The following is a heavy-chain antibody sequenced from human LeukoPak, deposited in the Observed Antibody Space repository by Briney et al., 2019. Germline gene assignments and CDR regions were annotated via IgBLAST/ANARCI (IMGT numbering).Heavy chain of an antibody. J-gene: IGHJ5*01. CDR1: GYNSANYW. D-gene: IGHD3-10*01. CDR3: ARLGYAYGQGDS. CDR2: IWPSDSTT. V-gene: IGHV5-51*03. Sequence: GQSLKIFCKGSGYNSANYWIGWVRQMPGKGLEWMGIIWPSDSTTKYSPSFQGQVSISVDKSIGTAYLQWSSLQASDTAIYFCARLGYAYGQGDSWGQGTLVTVSS.